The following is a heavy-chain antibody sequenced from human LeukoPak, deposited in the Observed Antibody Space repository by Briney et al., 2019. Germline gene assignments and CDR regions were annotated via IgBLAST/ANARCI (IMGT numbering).Heavy chain of an antibody. CDR2: ISGSGGST. J-gene: IGHJ4*02. D-gene: IGHD3-22*01. CDR3: AKFTYDNSGYYDY. Sequence: PGGSLRLSCAASGFTFSSYAMSWVRQAPGKGLEWVPAISGSGGSTYYADSVKGRFTIFRDNSKNTLYLQMNSLRAEDTAVYYCAKFTYDNSGYYDYWGQGTLVTVSS. CDR1: GFTFSSYA. V-gene: IGHV3-23*01.